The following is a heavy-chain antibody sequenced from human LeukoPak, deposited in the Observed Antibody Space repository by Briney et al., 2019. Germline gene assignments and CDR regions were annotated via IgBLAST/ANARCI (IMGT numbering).Heavy chain of an antibody. CDR1: GYTFTSYG. CDR2: ISAYNGNT. CDR3: ARVRIPYSSGWYVDY. J-gene: IGHJ4*02. Sequence: ASVKVSCKASGYTFTSYGISWVRQAPGQGLEWMGWISAYNGNTNYAQKPQGRVTMTTDTSTSTAYMELRSLRSDDTAVYYCARVRIPYSSGWYVDYWGQGTLVTVSS. V-gene: IGHV1-18*01. D-gene: IGHD6-19*01.